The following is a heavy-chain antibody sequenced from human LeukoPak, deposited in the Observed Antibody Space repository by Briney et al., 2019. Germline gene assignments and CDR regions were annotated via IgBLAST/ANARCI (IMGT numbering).Heavy chain of an antibody. CDR1: GYTLTELS. Sequence: VSVKVSCKVSGYTLTELSMHWVRQAPGKGLEWMGGFDPEDGETIYAQKFQGRVTMTEDTSTDTAYMELSSLRSEDTAVYYCATETIAPAAPYYYYGMDVWGQGTTVTVSS. V-gene: IGHV1-24*01. CDR3: ATETIAPAAPYYYYGMDV. J-gene: IGHJ6*01. D-gene: IGHD2-2*01. CDR2: FDPEDGET.